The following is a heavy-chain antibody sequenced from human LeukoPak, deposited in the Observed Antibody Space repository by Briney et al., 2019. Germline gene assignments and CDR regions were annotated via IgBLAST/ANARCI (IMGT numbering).Heavy chain of an antibody. J-gene: IGHJ4*02. D-gene: IGHD3-10*01. Sequence: PSETLSLTCRVSGGSIGSYYWSWIRRPPGKGLEWIGYINYSGSTNYNPSLKSRVTISVDTSKNHFSLKLSSVTAADTAVYYCARDRSRGLNYFDYWGQGTLVTVSS. CDR1: GGSIGSYY. V-gene: IGHV4-59*01. CDR2: INYSGST. CDR3: ARDRSRGLNYFDY.